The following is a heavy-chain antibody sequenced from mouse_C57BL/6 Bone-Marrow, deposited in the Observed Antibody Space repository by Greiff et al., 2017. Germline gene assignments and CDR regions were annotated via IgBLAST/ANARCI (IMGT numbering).Heavy chain of an antibody. CDR3: ARDGSGYDAGVAY. Sequence: VQLQQPGAELVKPGASVKLSCKASGYTFTSYWMHWVKQRPGQGLEWIGMIHPNSGSTNYNEKFKSKATLTVDKSSSTAYMQLSSLTSEDSAVYYCARDGSGYDAGVAYWGQGTLVTVSA. D-gene: IGHD1-1*01. J-gene: IGHJ3*01. V-gene: IGHV1-64*01. CDR2: IHPNSGST. CDR1: GYTFTSYW.